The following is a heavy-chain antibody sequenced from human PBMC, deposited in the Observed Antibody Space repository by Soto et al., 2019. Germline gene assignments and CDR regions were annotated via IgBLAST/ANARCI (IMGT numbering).Heavy chain of an antibody. J-gene: IGHJ5*02. CDR2: IYYSGTT. Sequence: QLQLQESGPGLVKPSETLSLTCTVSGGSISSSSYYWGWIRQPPGKGLEWIGSIYYSGTTYYNPSLKSRVTISVDTSKNQFSLKLSSVTAADTAVYYCARHSTNWKHLVRGLNWFDPWGQGTLVTVSS. CDR3: ARHSTNWKHLVRGLNWFDP. D-gene: IGHD6-6*01. CDR1: GGSISSSSYY. V-gene: IGHV4-39*01.